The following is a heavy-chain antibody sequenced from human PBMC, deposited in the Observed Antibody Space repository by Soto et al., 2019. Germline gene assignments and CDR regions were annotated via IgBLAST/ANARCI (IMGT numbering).Heavy chain of an antibody. D-gene: IGHD1-1*01. CDR2: IYFTGAA. CDR3: ARERTPRTGFDY. Sequence: SETLSLTCPVSGGSITGYYWNWIRQHPGKGLEWIGCIYFTGAANYNPSLKSRVTMSVDTSKNQFSLKLTSVTAADTAVYYCARERTPRTGFDYWGQGTLVTV. V-gene: IGHV4-59*01. CDR1: GGSITGYY. J-gene: IGHJ4*02.